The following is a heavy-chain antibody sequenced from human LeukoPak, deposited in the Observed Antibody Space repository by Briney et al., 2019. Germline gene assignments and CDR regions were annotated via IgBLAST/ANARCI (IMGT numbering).Heavy chain of an antibody. CDR3: ARVRYGDYNGLD. CDR2: TSSTGITI. J-gene: IGHJ4*02. D-gene: IGHD3-9*01. V-gene: IGHV3-48*03. CDR1: GFTFSSYE. Sequence: GGSLRISCAASGFTFSSYEMNWVRQAPEKGLEWVSYTSSTGITIYYAGSVKGRFTISRDNAKNSLYLHMHSASAEDTAVYSCARVRYGDYNGLDWGQGTLVTVSS.